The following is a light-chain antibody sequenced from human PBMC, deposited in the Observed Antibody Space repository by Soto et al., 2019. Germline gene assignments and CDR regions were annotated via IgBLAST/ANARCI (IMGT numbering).Light chain of an antibody. CDR2: GAS. Sequence: EIVLTQSPGTLSLSPGERATLSCRASQSVSSSYLAGYQQKPGQAPRLLIYGASSRATGIPDRFSGSGSGAAFTLTISRLEPEDFAVYYCQQYGSSPPYTFGQGTKLEIK. V-gene: IGKV3-20*01. CDR3: QQYGSSPPYT. CDR1: QSVSSSY. J-gene: IGKJ2*01.